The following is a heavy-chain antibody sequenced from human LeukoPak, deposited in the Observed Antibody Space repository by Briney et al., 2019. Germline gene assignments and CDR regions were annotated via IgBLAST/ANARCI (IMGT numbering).Heavy chain of an antibody. CDR2: INPNSGGT. Sequence: GASVKVSCKASGYTFTGYYMHWVRQAPGQGLEWKGRINPNSGGTNYAQKFQGRVTMTRDTSISTAYMELSRLRSDDTAVYYCARAPRLSYYYYMDVWGKGTTVTVSS. D-gene: IGHD5-12*01. J-gene: IGHJ6*03. CDR1: GYTFTGYY. CDR3: ARAPRLSYYYYMDV. V-gene: IGHV1-2*06.